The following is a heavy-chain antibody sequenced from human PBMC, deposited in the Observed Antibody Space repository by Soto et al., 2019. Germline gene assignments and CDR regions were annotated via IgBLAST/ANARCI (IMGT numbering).Heavy chain of an antibody. CDR3: ARSYDFWSGYYYFDY. CDR1: GYTFTSYG. J-gene: IGHJ4*02. D-gene: IGHD3-3*01. Sequence: VASVKVSCKASGYTFTSYGISWVRQAPGQGLEWMGWISAYNGNTNYAQKLQGRVTMTTDTSTSTAYMELRSLRSDDTAVYYCARSYDFWSGYYYFDYWGQGTLVTVSS. CDR2: ISAYNGNT. V-gene: IGHV1-18*01.